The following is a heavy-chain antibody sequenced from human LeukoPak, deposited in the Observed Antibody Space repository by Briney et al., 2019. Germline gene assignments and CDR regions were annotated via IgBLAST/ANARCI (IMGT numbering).Heavy chain of an antibody. Sequence: PGASLRLSCAASGFIFRNYAMSWVRQAPGKGLEWVSAITGSGDSTYYADSVKGRFTISRDNSKNTLHVEMNTLRAEDTAVYYCAKWGDYDILTGYYVSDFWGQGTLVTVSS. CDR3: AKWGDYDILTGYYVSDF. CDR2: ITGSGDST. J-gene: IGHJ4*02. CDR1: GFIFRNYA. V-gene: IGHV3-23*01. D-gene: IGHD3-9*01.